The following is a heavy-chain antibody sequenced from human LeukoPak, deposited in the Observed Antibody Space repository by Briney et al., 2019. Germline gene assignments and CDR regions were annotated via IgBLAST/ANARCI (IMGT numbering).Heavy chain of an antibody. J-gene: IGHJ4*02. CDR3: ARVGIIRGVPDY. CDR2: INHSGST. CDR1: GGSFSGYY. V-gene: IGHV4-34*01. Sequence: SETLSLTCAVYGGSFSGYYWSWIRQPPGKGLEWIGEINHSGSTNYNPSLKSRVTISVDTSKNQFSLKLSSVTAADTAVYYCARVGIIRGVPDYWGQGTLVTVSS. D-gene: IGHD3-10*01.